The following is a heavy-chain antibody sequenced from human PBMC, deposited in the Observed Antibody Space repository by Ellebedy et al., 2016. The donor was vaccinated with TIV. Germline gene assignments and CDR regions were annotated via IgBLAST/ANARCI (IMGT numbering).Heavy chain of an antibody. CDR1: GYTFTSYG. V-gene: IGHV1-18*01. J-gene: IGHJ4*02. CDR3: ARDRAYMVRGEYFDY. Sequence: ASVKVSCXASGYTFTSYGISWVRQAPGQGLEWMGWISAYNGNTNYAQKLQGRVTMTTDTSTSTAYMELRSLRSDDTAVYYCARDRAYMVRGEYFDYWGQGTLVTVSS. CDR2: ISAYNGNT. D-gene: IGHD3-10*01.